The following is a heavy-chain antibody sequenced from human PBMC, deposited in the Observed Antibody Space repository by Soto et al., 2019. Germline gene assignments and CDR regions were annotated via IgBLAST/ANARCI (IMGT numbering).Heavy chain of an antibody. CDR1: GYTFTSYD. V-gene: IGHV1-8*01. D-gene: IGHD3-3*02. Sequence: GASVKVSCKASGYTFTSYDINWVRQATGQGLEGMGWMNPNSGNTGYAQKFQGRVTMTRNTSISTAYMELSSLRSEDTAVYYCARASARIFGVVLYYYYYGMDVWGQGTTVTVSS. J-gene: IGHJ6*02. CDR3: ARASARIFGVVLYYYYYGMDV. CDR2: MNPNSGNT.